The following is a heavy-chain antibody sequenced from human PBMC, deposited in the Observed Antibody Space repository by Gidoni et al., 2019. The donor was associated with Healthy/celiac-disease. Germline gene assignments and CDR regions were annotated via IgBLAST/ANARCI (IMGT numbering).Heavy chain of an antibody. CDR3: ARVRRQDYYGSGSLDY. V-gene: IGHV3-30-3*01. CDR1: GFPFSSYA. D-gene: IGHD3-10*01. CDR2: ISYDGSNK. Sequence: QVQLVESGGGVVQPGRSLRLSCAASGFPFSSYAMHWVRQAPGKGLEWVAVISYDGSNKYYADSVKGRFTISRDNSKNTLYLQMNSLRAEDTAVYYCARVRRQDYYGSGSLDYWGQGTLVTVSS. J-gene: IGHJ4*02.